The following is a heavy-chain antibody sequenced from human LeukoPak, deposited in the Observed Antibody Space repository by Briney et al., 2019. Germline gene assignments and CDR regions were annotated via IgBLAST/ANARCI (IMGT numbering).Heavy chain of an antibody. V-gene: IGHV1-18*01. CDR3: ARDLTGIAVAGGLNY. J-gene: IGHJ4*01. CDR1: GYTFTSYG. Sequence: ASVKVSCKASGYTFTSYGISWVRQAPGQGLEWMGWISAYNGNTSYAQKLQGRVTMTTDTSTSTAYMELRSLRSDDTAVYYCARDLTGIAVAGGLNYWGHGTLVTVSS. CDR2: ISAYNGNT. D-gene: IGHD6-19*01.